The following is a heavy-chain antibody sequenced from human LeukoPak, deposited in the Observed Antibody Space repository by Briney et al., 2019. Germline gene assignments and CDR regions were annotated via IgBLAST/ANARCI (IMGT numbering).Heavy chain of an antibody. J-gene: IGHJ6*02. CDR2: INAGNGDA. CDR1: GYTFTTYA. D-gene: IGHD3-3*01. CDR3: ARVPPARYYDFWSGVYGYYYYGMDV. Sequence: ASVKVSCKASGYTFTTYAIHWVRQAPGRSLEWMGRINAGNGDAKYSQNFHGRITITRDTSASTVYMELTSLRSEDTAVYYCARVPPARYYDFWSGVYGYYYYGMDVWGQGTTVTVSS. V-gene: IGHV1-3*01.